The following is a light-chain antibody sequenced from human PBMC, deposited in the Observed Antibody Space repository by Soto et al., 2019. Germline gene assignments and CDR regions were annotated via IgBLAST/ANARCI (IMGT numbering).Light chain of an antibody. V-gene: IGKV3-20*01. CDR2: GAS. J-gene: IGKJ2*01. Sequence: EIVLTQSPGTLSLSPGERATLSCRASQSVSSSSLAWYQQKPGQAPRLLIYGASSRATGIPDRFSGSGSGTHFTLTISRLEPAYFAVFYCQKYGSSPYTFGQGTKLEIK. CDR3: QKYGSSPYT. CDR1: QSVSSSS.